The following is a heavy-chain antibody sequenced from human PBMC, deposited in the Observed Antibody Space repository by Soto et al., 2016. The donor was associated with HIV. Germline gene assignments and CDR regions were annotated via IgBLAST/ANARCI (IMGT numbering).Heavy chain of an antibody. J-gene: IGHJ3*02. V-gene: IGHV3-73*01. Sequence: EVQLVESGGGLVQPGGSLKLSCAASGFTFSGSAMHWVRQASGKGLEWVGRIRSKANSYATAYAASVKGRFTISRDDSKNTAYLQMNSLKTEDTAVYYCTRPNTHSGWLHDAFDIWGQGTMVTVSS. CDR3: TRPNTHSGWLHDAFDI. D-gene: IGHD6-19*01. CDR2: IRSKANSYAT. CDR1: GFTFSGSA.